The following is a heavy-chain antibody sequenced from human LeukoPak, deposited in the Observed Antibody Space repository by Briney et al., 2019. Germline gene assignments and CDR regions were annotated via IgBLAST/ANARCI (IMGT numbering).Heavy chain of an antibody. CDR1: GGSISSGSYY. Sequence: SETLSLTCTVSGGSISSGSYYWGWIRQPPGKGLEWIASMYYSGTTFYSPSLKSRVTISADTSKNQLSLKLGSVTAADTAVYYCARHPPRDGSAFDYWGQGTLVTVSS. J-gene: IGHJ4*02. CDR2: MYYSGTT. CDR3: ARHPPRDGSAFDY. V-gene: IGHV4-39*01.